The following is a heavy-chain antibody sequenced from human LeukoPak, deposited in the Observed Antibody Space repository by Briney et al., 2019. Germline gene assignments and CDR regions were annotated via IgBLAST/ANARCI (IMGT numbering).Heavy chain of an antibody. CDR3: VRDGEYGTGSYYRGCFDY. CDR1: GYSFTAFY. Sequence: ASVKVSCKASGYSFTAFYIHWVRQAPGQGLEWMGWIHPRSGETNYAYKFRGRVTMTRDTSISTTYMDLGSLGSDDTAVYYCVRDGEYGTGSYYRGCFDYWGRGTLVTVSS. J-gene: IGHJ4*02. CDR2: IHPRSGET. D-gene: IGHD3-10*01. V-gene: IGHV1-2*02.